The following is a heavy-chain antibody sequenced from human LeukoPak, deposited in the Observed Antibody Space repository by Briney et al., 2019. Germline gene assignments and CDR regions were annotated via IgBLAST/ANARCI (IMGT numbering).Heavy chain of an antibody. CDR2: VSNSGSGST. V-gene: IGHV4-59*02. J-gene: IGHJ4*02. CDR1: GGSVSGSY. D-gene: IGHD1-26*01. Sequence: SETLSLTCTVSGGSVSGSYWNWLRQPPGEGLEWIGYVSNSGSGSTKYNPSLESRVTMSVETSKNQFSLKLSSVTAADTAVYYCAKWNGGRYHFASWGQGTLVTVSS. CDR3: AKWNGGRYHFAS.